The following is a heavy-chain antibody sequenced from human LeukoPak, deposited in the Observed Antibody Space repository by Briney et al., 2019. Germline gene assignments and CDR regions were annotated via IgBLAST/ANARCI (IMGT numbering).Heavy chain of an antibody. CDR1: GVSISNTNW. CDR3: VRGISPGSGWHFDI. D-gene: IGHD6-19*01. J-gene: IGHJ3*02. CDR2: IHLSGNT. V-gene: IGHV4-4*02. Sequence: PSETLSLTCAVSGVSISNTNWWSWVRQPPGKGLEWVGEIHLSGNTNYNPSLKSRVTISVDKSKMQFSLKLSSVTAADTAVYYCVRGISPGSGWHFDIWGQGTMATVSS.